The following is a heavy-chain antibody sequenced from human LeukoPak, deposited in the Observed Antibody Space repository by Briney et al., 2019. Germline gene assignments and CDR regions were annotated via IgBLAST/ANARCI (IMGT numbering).Heavy chain of an antibody. CDR3: ARDRFGNSLPNDC. CDR1: GFTFRNFG. D-gene: IGHD3-3*01. J-gene: IGHJ4*02. CDR2: ILYDGTNQ. V-gene: IGHV3-33*01. Sequence: PGGSLRLSCTASGFTFRNFGMHWVRQAPGKGLECVAVILYDGTNQYYADSVKGRFTISRDNSKSTLFLQMNSLRAEDTAAYYCARDRFGNSLPNDCWGQGTLVTVSS.